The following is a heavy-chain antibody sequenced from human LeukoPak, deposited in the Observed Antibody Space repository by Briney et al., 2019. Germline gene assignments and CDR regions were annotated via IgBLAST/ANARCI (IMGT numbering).Heavy chain of an antibody. V-gene: IGHV4-4*07. J-gene: IGHJ5*02. Sequence: SETLSLTCTVSGGSISSYYWSWIRQPAGKGLEWIGRIYTSRSTNYNPSLKSRVTMSVDTSKNQFSLKLSSVTAADTAVYYCARDLVYFCSSTSCYNYNWFDPWGQGTLVTVSS. CDR1: GGSISSYY. CDR3: ARDLVYFCSSTSCYNYNWFDP. D-gene: IGHD2-2*02. CDR2: IYTSRST.